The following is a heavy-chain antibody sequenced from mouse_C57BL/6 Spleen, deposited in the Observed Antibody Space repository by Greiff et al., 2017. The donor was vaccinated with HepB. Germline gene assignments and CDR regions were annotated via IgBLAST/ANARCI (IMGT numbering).Heavy chain of an antibody. CDR3: ARSDGYSNWFAY. J-gene: IGHJ3*01. D-gene: IGHD2-3*01. V-gene: IGHV1-82*01. Sequence: VQLQESGPELVKPGASVKISCKASGYAFSSSWMNWVKQRPGKGLEWIGRIYPGDGDTNYNGKFKGKATLTADKSSSTAYMQLSSLTSEDSAVYFCARSDGYSNWFAYWGQGTLVTVSA. CDR1: GYAFSSSW. CDR2: IYPGDGDT.